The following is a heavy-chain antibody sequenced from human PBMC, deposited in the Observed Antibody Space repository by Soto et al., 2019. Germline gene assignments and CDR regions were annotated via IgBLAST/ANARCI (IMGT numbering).Heavy chain of an antibody. CDR2: ISCSGGST. Sequence: HPGGSLRLSCAASGFTLSSYGMSWVRQAQGKGLECVSAISCSGGSTYYSASVKCRFTISRDNSKNTLYLQMNSLRAEDTAVYYCAKDFWSGYTYYYGMDVWGQGTTVTVSS. J-gene: IGHJ6*02. V-gene: IGHV3-23*01. CDR1: GFTLSSYG. CDR3: AKDFWSGYTYYYGMDV. D-gene: IGHD3-3*01.